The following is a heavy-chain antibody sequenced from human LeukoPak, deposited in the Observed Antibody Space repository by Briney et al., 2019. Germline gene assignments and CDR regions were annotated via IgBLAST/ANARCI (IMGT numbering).Heavy chain of an antibody. D-gene: IGHD6-6*01. Sequence: ASVKVSCKTSGYIFTTYVFNWVRQAPGQGLEWMGWISAYNGNTNYAQNLQGRVTMTTDTSTSTAYMEVRSLRSDDTAVYYCATTIGARLMYFDYWGQGTLVTVSS. V-gene: IGHV1-18*01. CDR3: ATTIGARLMYFDY. CDR1: GYIFTTYV. J-gene: IGHJ4*02. CDR2: ISAYNGNT.